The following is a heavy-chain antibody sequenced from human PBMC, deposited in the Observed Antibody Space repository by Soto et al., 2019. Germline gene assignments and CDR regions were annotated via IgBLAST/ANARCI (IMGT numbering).Heavy chain of an antibody. CDR1: GFTFSNYA. V-gene: IGHV3-23*01. J-gene: IGHJ6*02. D-gene: IGHD3-10*01. CDR3: AKVRLSDYYFYYGMDV. CDR2: ISGSGGNT. Sequence: GGSLRLSCAASGFTFSNYAVTWVRQAPGKGLEWVSSISGSGGNTFYADSVKGRFILSRDNSRNMLYLQINSLRADDTAVYYCAKVRLSDYYFYYGMDVWGRGTTVTVSS.